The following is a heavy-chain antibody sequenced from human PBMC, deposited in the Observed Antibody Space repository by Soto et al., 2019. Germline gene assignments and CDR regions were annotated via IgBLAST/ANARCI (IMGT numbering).Heavy chain of an antibody. D-gene: IGHD2-21*02. Sequence: GSLRLSCEASGFSFSTYSMHWVRQAPGKGLEWVSSIGRRSDIYYADSVKGRFTISRDNAKNSVSLQMNSLRDEDTAVYYCAREETAWPLAYGLDVWGQGTTVTVSS. CDR3: AREETAWPLAYGLDV. CDR2: IGRRSDI. CDR1: GFSFSTYS. V-gene: IGHV3-21*01. J-gene: IGHJ6*02.